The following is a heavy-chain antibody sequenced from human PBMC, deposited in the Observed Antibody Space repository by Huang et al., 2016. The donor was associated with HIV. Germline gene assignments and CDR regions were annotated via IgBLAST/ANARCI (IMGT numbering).Heavy chain of an antibody. CDR3: ARAVPTPNRFGVGGFDY. J-gene: IGHJ4*02. CDR1: GFTFSSYS. Sequence: EVQLVESGGGLVKPGGSLRLSCAASGFTFSSYSMNWVRQDPGKGREWVSSISSSSSYIYYADSVKGRFTISRDNAKNSLYLQMNSLRAEDTAVYYCARAVPTPNRFGVGGFDYWGQGTLVTVSS. V-gene: IGHV3-21*01. CDR2: ISSSSSYI. D-gene: IGHD3-3*01.